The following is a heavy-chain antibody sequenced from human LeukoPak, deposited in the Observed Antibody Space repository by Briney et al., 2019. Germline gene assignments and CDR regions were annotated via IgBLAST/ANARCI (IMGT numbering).Heavy chain of an antibody. D-gene: IGHD6-19*01. V-gene: IGHV3-48*01. Sequence: GGSLRLSCAASGFTFSSYSMNWVRQAPGKGLEWVSYISSSSSTIYYADSVKGRFTISRDNARNSLYLQRNSLRAEDTAVYYCARTGYSSGWFPWDAFDIWGQGTMVTVSS. CDR2: ISSSSSTI. CDR3: ARTGYSSGWFPWDAFDI. J-gene: IGHJ3*02. CDR1: GFTFSSYS.